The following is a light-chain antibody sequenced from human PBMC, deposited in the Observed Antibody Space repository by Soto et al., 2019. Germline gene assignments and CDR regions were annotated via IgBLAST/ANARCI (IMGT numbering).Light chain of an antibody. CDR3: QQSYSTLYT. V-gene: IGKV1-39*01. Sequence: DIQRTQSPSSLSASVGDRVTITCRASQSINSYLNWYQQKPGKAPKLLIYAASSLQSGVPSRFSGSGSGTDFTLTISSLQPEDFATYYCQQSYSTLYTFGQGTKLEIK. CDR1: QSINSY. J-gene: IGKJ2*01. CDR2: AAS.